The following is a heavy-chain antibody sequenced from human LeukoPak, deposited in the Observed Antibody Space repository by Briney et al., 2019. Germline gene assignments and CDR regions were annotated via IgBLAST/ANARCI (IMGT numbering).Heavy chain of an antibody. Sequence: ASVKVSCKASGYTFTNYGINWVRQAPGQGLEWMGWISAYNGNTNYAQKLQGRVTMTTDTSTSTAYMELRSLRSDDTAVYYCAREDRHISSCGGDCYYDYWGQGTLVTVSS. V-gene: IGHV1-18*01. CDR2: ISAYNGNT. CDR1: GYTFTNYG. D-gene: IGHD2-21*02. J-gene: IGHJ4*02. CDR3: AREDRHISSCGGDCYYDY.